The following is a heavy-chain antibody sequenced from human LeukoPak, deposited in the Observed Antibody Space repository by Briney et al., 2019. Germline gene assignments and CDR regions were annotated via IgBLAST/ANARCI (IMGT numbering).Heavy chain of an antibody. CDR1: GYSFTSYW. V-gene: IGHV5-10-1*01. CDR3: ARSIVVVTAPFDY. J-gene: IGHJ4*02. CDR2: IDPSDSYT. Sequence: GESLKISCKGSGYSFTSYWISWVRQMPGKGLEWMGRIDPSDSYTDYSPSFQGHVSISADKSTSTAYLQWRSLKASDTAMYYCARSIVVVTAPFDYWGQGTLVTVSS. D-gene: IGHD2-21*02.